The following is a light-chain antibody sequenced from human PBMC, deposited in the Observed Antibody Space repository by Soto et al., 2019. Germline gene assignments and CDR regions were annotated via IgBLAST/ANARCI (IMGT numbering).Light chain of an antibody. CDR2: DAS. CDR1: QTISTW. V-gene: IGKV1-5*01. CDR3: QQYTNTNNPWM. Sequence: EIQVTQSPPTLSSSVGDRVTITCRASQTISTWMAWYQQKPGQAPKLLVYDASTLQSGVASRFSGSGSGTGLTLIISCRQPDDSATYYCQQYTNTNNPWMFGQGTTVEI. J-gene: IGKJ1*01.